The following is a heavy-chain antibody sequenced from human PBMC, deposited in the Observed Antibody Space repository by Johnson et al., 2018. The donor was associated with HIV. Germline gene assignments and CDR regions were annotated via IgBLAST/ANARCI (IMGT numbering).Heavy chain of an antibody. V-gene: IGHV3-66*01. CDR2: IYSDGST. Sequence: VHLVESGGGLVQPGGSLRLSCAASGLTVSGNYMNWVRQAPGKGLEWVSVIYSDGSTYFADSVKGRFPISRDNSKNKLFLQMNSLRVEDTAVYYCARLKNGAFDIWGQGTMVTVSS. CDR1: GLTVSGNY. CDR3: ARLKNGAFDI. D-gene: IGHD2-8*01. J-gene: IGHJ3*02.